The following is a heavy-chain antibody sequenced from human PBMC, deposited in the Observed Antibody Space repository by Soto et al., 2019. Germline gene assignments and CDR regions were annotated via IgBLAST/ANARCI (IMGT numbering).Heavy chain of an antibody. J-gene: IGHJ4*02. CDR2: ISGSGGST. CDR1: GFTFSSYA. V-gene: IGHV3-23*01. CDR3: AKSHSSGYYDFDY. D-gene: IGHD3-22*01. Sequence: GVLILSCAASGFTFSSYAMSWVRHAPGKWLEWVSAISGSGGSTYYADSVKGRFTISRDNSKNTLYLQMNSLRAEDTAVYYCAKSHSSGYYDFDYWRQGTLVTVSS.